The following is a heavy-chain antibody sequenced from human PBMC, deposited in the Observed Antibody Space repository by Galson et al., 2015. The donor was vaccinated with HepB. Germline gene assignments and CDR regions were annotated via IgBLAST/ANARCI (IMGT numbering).Heavy chain of an antibody. CDR3: ARDSQQLVRGPPLIHFDY. J-gene: IGHJ4*02. Sequence: SLRLSCAASGFTFSSYSMNWVRQAPGKGLEWVSPISSSSSYIYYADSVKGRFTISRDNAKNSLYLQMNSLRAEDTAVYYCARDSQQLVRGPPLIHFDYWGQGTLVTVSS. V-gene: IGHV3-21*01. CDR1: GFTFSSYS. CDR2: ISSSSSYI. D-gene: IGHD6-13*01.